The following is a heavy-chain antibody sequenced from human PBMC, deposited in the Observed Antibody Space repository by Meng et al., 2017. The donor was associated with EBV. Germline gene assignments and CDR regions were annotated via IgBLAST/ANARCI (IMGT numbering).Heavy chain of an antibody. V-gene: IGHV3-23*01. CDR1: GFSFSNYA. D-gene: IGHD1-26*01. CDR2: ISATSVDT. CDR3: NSGSHSPLDS. J-gene: IGHJ4*02. Sequence: EGQLLGSGGGLVQPGGSLRLSCAASGFSFSNYAMGWVRQAPGKGLEWVSGISATSVDTYYADSVKGRFAISRDNSKNTVTLHMNILRAEDTAIYYCNSGSHSPLDSWGQGTLVTVAS.